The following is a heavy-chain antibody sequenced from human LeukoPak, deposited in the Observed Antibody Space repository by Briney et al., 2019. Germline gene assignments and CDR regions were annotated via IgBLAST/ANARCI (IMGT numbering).Heavy chain of an antibody. CDR3: ARGGVVVPAAPWGGNWFDP. CDR1: GGSISSGGYY. D-gene: IGHD2-2*01. Sequence: SQTLSLTCTVSGGSISSGGYYWSWIRQHPGRGLEWIGYIYYSGSTYYNPSLKSRVTISVDTSKNQFSLKLSSVTAADTAVYYCARGGVVVPAAPWGGNWFDPWGQGTLVTVSS. CDR2: IYYSGST. J-gene: IGHJ5*02. V-gene: IGHV4-31*03.